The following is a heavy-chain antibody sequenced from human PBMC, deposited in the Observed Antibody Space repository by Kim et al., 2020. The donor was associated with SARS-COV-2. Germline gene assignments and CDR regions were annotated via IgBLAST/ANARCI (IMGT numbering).Heavy chain of an antibody. V-gene: IGHV5-51*01. CDR2: SDT. CDR3: ARGDMHLDY. Sequence: SDTRYSPSFQGQVTISADKSISTAYLQWSSLKASDTAMYYCARGDMHLDYWGQGTLVTVSS. J-gene: IGHJ4*02.